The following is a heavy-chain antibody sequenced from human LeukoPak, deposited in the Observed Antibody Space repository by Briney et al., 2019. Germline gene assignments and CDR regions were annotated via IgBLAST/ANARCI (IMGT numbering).Heavy chain of an antibody. V-gene: IGHV3-66*01. Sequence: PGGSLRLSCAASGFTVRNNYMSWVRQAPGKGLEWVSVIYSGGSTYYADSVKGRFTISRDNSKNTLYLQMNSLRAEDTAVYFCATGERLVRGDEVDYWGQGTLVTVSS. CDR3: ATGERLVRGDEVDY. J-gene: IGHJ4*02. D-gene: IGHD3-10*01. CDR2: IYSGGST. CDR1: GFTVRNNY.